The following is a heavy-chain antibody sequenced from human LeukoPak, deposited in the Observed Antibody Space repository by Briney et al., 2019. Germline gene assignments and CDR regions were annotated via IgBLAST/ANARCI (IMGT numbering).Heavy chain of an antibody. D-gene: IGHD2-2*01. CDR3: ASYCSSTSCYLGMDV. J-gene: IGHJ3*01. Sequence: GGSLRLSCAASGFTVSSNYMSWVRQAPGKGLEWVSVIYSGGSTYYADSVKGRFTISRDNSKNTLYLQMNSLRAEDTAVYYCASYCSSTSCYLGMDVWGQGTMVTVSS. CDR1: GFTVSSNY. V-gene: IGHV3-53*01. CDR2: IYSGGST.